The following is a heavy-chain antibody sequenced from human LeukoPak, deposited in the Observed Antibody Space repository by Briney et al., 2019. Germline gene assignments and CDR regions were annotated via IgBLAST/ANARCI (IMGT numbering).Heavy chain of an antibody. D-gene: IGHD4-23*01. J-gene: IGHJ4*02. Sequence: SETLSLTCTVSGGSISSSSYYWSWIRQPPGKGLEWIGEINHSGSTNYSPSLKSRVTISLDTSKNQFSLKLSSVTAADAAVYYCARGRGGNSGDSWGQGTLVTVSS. CDR3: ARGRGGNSGDS. V-gene: IGHV4-39*07. CDR2: INHSGST. CDR1: GGSISSSSYY.